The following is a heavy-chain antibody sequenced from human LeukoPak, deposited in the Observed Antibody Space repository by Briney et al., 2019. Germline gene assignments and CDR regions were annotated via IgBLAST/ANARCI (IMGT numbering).Heavy chain of an antibody. J-gene: IGHJ6*02. CDR3: ARSVGSCSGGSCYHYYGMDV. D-gene: IGHD2-15*01. CDR2: INPNSGGT. V-gene: IGHV1-2*02. Sequence: ASVKVSCKASGYTFTGYYMHWVRQAPGQGLGWMGWINPNSGGTNYAQKFQGRVTMTRDTSISTAYMELSRLRSDDTAVYYCARSVGSCSGGSCYHYYGMDVWGQGTKVTVSS. CDR1: GYTFTGYY.